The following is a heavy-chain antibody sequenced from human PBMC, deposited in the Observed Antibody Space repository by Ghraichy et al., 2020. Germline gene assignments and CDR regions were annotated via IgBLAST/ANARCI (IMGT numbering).Heavy chain of an antibody. CDR2: IKGKTDGGTT. Sequence: GGSLRLSCAASGFTFSNAWMSWVRQAPGKGLEWVGRIKGKTDGGTTDYAAPVKGRFTISRDDSKNTLYLQMNSLKTEDTAVYYCTTRRGGSGWDYYYYYMDGWGEGTTVTVSS. V-gene: IGHV3-15*01. CDR3: TTRRGGSGWDYYYYYMDG. D-gene: IGHD6-19*01. J-gene: IGHJ6*03. CDR1: GFTFSNAW.